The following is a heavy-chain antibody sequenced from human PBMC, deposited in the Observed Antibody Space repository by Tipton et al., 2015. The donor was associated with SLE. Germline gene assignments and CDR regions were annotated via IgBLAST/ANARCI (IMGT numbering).Heavy chain of an antibody. Sequence: GSLRLSCAASGFTFSSYAMSWVRQAPGKGLEWVSVIYSGDSSTYYADSVKGRFTSSRDNSKNTLYLQMNSLRAEDTAVYYCAKVPGRGWELGYFQHWGQGTLVTVSS. V-gene: IGHV3-23*03. J-gene: IGHJ1*01. D-gene: IGHD1-26*01. CDR3: AKVPGRGWELGYFQH. CDR1: GFTFSSYA. CDR2: IYSGDSST.